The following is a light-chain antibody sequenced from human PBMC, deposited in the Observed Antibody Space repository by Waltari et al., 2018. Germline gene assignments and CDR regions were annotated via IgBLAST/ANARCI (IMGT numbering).Light chain of an antibody. V-gene: IGKV4-1*01. CDR1: QSVLYSSNNKNY. J-gene: IGKJ1*01. CDR2: WAS. CDR3: QQYYSTPPT. Sequence: DIVMTHSPDSLAVSLGERATINCKSSQSVLYSSNNKNYLAWYQQKPGQPPKLLIYWASTRESGVPDRFSGSWSGTDFTLTISSLQAEDVAVYYCQQYYSTPPTFGQGTKVEIK.